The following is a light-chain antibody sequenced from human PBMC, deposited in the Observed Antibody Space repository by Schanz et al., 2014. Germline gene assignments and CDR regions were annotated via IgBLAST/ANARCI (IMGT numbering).Light chain of an antibody. V-gene: IGKV4-1*01. CDR3: QQYYNTGT. J-gene: IGKJ1*01. CDR1: QSILYSSNNKNY. CDR2: WAS. Sequence: DIVMTQSPDSLAVSLGERATIHCKSSQSILYSSNNKNYLAWYQQKPGQPPKLLIYWASTRESGVPDRFSGSGSGTDFTLTISSLQAEDVAVYYCQQYYNTGTFGQGTKVEIK.